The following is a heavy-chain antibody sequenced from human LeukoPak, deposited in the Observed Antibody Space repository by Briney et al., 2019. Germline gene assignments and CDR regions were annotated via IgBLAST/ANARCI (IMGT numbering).Heavy chain of an antibody. V-gene: IGHV4-30-2*01. CDR3: AREHCSSTSCLGGFDP. D-gene: IGHD2-2*01. CDR1: GGSISSGGYS. CDR2: TYHSGST. J-gene: IGHJ5*02. Sequence: ASETLSLTCAVSGGSISSGGYSWSWIRQPPGKGLEWIGYTYHSGSTYYNPSLKSRVTISVDRSKNQFSLKLSSVTAADTAVYYCAREHCSSTSCLGGFDPWGQGTLVTVSS.